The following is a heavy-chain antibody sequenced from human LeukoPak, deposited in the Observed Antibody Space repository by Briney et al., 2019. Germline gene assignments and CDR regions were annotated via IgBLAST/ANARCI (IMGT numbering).Heavy chain of an antibody. D-gene: IGHD5-18*01. CDR3: AKIPWGSYGPSGFHY. CDR2: ISGSGGST. Sequence: SGGSLRLSCAASGFTFSSYAMSWVRQAPGKGLEWVSAISGSGGSTYYADSVKGRFTISRGNSKNTLYLQMNSLRAEDTAVYYCAKIPWGSYGPSGFHYWGQGTLVTVSS. CDR1: GFTFSSYA. V-gene: IGHV3-23*01. J-gene: IGHJ4*02.